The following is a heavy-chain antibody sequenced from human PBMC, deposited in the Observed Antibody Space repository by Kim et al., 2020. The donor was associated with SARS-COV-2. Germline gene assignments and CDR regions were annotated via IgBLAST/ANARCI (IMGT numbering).Heavy chain of an antibody. Sequence: SETLSLTCTVSGGSISSYYWSWIRQSPGKGLEWIGYIYYSGSTNYNPSLKSRVTISVDTSKNQFSLKLSSVTTADTAVYYCARHGGGADFLSWFDPWGQGTLVTVSS. CDR3: ARHGGGADFLSWFDP. CDR1: GGSISSYY. D-gene: IGHD3-16*01. J-gene: IGHJ5*02. CDR2: IYYSGST. V-gene: IGHV4-59*01.